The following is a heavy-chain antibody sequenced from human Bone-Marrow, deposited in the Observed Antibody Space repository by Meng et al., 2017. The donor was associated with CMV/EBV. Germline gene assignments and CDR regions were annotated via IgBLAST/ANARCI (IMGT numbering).Heavy chain of an antibody. Sequence: ASVKVSCKASGYTFTAYYMHWLRQAPGQGLEWMGWINPSSGGTSYAQKYQGRVTMTTDTSISTAYMELSRLRSDDTAVYYCAREDSSSGFDPWGQGTLVTVSS. D-gene: IGHD6-6*01. V-gene: IGHV1-2*02. J-gene: IGHJ5*02. CDR2: INPSSGGT. CDR3: AREDSSSGFDP. CDR1: GYTFTAYY.